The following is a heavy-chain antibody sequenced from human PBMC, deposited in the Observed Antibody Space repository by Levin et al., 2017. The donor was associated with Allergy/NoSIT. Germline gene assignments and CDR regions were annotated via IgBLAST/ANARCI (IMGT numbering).Heavy chain of an antibody. CDR2: VHGGNGDT. Sequence: ASVKVSCNVFGYSFSNYVMNWVRQAPGQGLEWLGWVHGGNGDTKYSQKFQGRVTLTRDRFASTAYMELTRLTSEDTAVYYCASRVEASGHWGQGTLVTVSS. CDR1: GYSFSNYV. CDR3: ASRVEASGH. V-gene: IGHV1-3*01. J-gene: IGHJ4*02. D-gene: IGHD3-10*01.